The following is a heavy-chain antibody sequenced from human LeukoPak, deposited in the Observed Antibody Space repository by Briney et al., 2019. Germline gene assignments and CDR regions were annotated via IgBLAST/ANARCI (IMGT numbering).Heavy chain of an antibody. V-gene: IGHV1-18*01. Sequence: ASVKVSCQASGYTFTRYGISWVRQAAGRGREWMGWISPYNGNTNYAQKLQGRVTITTDTSTSTAYMELRSLRSDDTAVYYCARDGTDYYDSNLDYWGQGTLVTVSS. CDR2: ISPYNGNT. D-gene: IGHD3-22*01. J-gene: IGHJ4*02. CDR1: GYTFTRYG. CDR3: ARDGTDYYDSNLDY.